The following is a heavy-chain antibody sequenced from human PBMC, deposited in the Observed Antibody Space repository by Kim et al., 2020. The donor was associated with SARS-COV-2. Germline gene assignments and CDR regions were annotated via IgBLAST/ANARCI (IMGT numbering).Heavy chain of an antibody. CDR2: IVVGSGNT. Sequence: SVKVSCKASGFTFTSSAVQWVRQARGQRLEWIGWIVVGSGNTNYAQKFQERVTITRDMSTSTAYMELSSLRSEDTAVYYCAADPRVWDSSGYYSWGAFDIWGQGTMVTVSS. CDR1: GFTFTSSA. V-gene: IGHV1-58*01. D-gene: IGHD3-22*01. J-gene: IGHJ3*02. CDR3: AADPRVWDSSGYYSWGAFDI.